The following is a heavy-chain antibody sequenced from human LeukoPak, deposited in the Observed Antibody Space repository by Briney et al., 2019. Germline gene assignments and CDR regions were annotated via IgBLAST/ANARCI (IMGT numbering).Heavy chain of an antibody. CDR1: GGSFSSYY. D-gene: IGHD6-13*01. Sequence: SETLSLTCTVSGGSFSSYYWNWIRQPAGKGLEWIGRIYTSGSTNYNPSLKSRVTMSVDTSKNQFSLKLNSVTAADTAVYYCTRAGDSTSPLDYWGQGTLVTVSS. CDR2: IYTSGST. CDR3: TRAGDSTSPLDY. V-gene: IGHV4-4*07. J-gene: IGHJ4*02.